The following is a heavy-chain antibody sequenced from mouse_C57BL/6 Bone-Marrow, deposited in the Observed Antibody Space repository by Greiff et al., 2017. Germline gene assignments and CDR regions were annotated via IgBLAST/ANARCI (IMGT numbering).Heavy chain of an antibody. V-gene: IGHV1-54*01. CDR3: ARTHYYDLAYYAMEY. Sequence: VQLQQSGAELVRPGTSVKVSCKASGYAFTNYLIEWVKQRPGQGLEWIGVINPGGGGTNYNEKFKGKATLTADKSSSTAYMQLSSLTSEDSAVYVCARTHYYDLAYYAMEYWGQGKSDTVS. CDR2: INPGGGGT. CDR1: GYAFTNYL. J-gene: IGHJ4*01. D-gene: IGHD2-4*01.